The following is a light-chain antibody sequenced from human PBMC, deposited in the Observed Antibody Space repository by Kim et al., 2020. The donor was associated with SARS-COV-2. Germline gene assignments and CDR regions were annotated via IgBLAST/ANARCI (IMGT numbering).Light chain of an antibody. CDR2: GAS. V-gene: IGKV3-15*01. J-gene: IGKJ1*01. CDR1: QSVSSK. Sequence: EIVMTQSPATLSVSPRERATLSCRASQSVSSKLAWYQQKPGQAPRLLIYGASTRATGIPARFSGSGSGTEFTLTITSLQSEDFAVYCCQQYNNWPPWTFGQGTKVDIK. CDR3: QQYNNWPPWT.